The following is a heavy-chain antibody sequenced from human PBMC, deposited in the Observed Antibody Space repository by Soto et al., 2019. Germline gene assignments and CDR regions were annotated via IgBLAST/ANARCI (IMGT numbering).Heavy chain of an antibody. CDR3: ASALELPYGMDV. D-gene: IGHD1-7*01. J-gene: IGHJ6*02. Sequence: SETLSLTCAVYGGSFSGYYWSWIRQPPGKGLEWIGEINHSGSTNYNPSLKSRVTISVDTSKNQFSLKLSSVTAADTAVYYCASALELPYGMDVWGQGTTVTVSS. V-gene: IGHV4-34*01. CDR1: GGSFSGYY. CDR2: INHSGST.